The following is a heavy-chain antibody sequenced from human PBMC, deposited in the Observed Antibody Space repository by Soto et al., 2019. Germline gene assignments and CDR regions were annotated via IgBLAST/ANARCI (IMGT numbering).Heavy chain of an antibody. CDR1: GGSISSGGYS. J-gene: IGHJ5*02. Sequence: SETLSLTCAVSGGSISSGGYSWSWIRQPPGKGLEWIGYIYHSGSTYYNPSLKSRVTISVDRSKNQFSLKLSSVTAADTAVYYCARVHYGGKMTPKRTTNTNWFDPWGQGTLVTVSS. CDR2: IYHSGST. CDR3: ARVHYGGKMTPKRTTNTNWFDP. V-gene: IGHV4-30-2*01. D-gene: IGHD3-10*01.